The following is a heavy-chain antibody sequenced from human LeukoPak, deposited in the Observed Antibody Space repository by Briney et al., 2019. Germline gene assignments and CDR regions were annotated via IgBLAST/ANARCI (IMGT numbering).Heavy chain of an antibody. Sequence: PGRSLRLSCAASGFTFDDYAMHWVRQAPGKGLEWVSGISWNSGSIGYADSVKGRFTISRDNAKNSLYLQMNSLRAEDTAVYYCARDRIQLWSKTYYYYYGMDVWGQGTTVTVSS. CDR3: ARDRIQLWSKTYYYYYGMDV. CDR1: GFTFDDYA. D-gene: IGHD5-18*01. CDR2: ISWNSGSI. V-gene: IGHV3-9*01. J-gene: IGHJ6*02.